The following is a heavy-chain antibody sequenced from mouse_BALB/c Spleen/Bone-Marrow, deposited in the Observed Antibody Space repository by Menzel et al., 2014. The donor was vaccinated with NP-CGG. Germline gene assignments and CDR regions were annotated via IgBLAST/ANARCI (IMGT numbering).Heavy chain of an antibody. V-gene: IGHV1S81*02. Sequence: VQLQQSGAELVKPGASVKLSCKASGYTFSSYYMYWVKQRPGQGLEWIGEINPSNGGTQFNEKFKSKATLNVDKSSSTAYMQLSGLTSEDSAVYYCTRSNYGYWYFDVWGAGTTVTVSS. J-gene: IGHJ1*01. CDR3: TRSNYGYWYFDV. D-gene: IGHD1-1*01. CDR2: INPSNGGT. CDR1: GYTFSSYY.